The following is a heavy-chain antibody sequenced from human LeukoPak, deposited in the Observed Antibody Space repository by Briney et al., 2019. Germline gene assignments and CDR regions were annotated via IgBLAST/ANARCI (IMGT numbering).Heavy chain of an antibody. CDR1: GYSFTSYW. D-gene: IGHD6-13*01. Sequence: KSGESLKISCKGSGYSFTSYWIAWVRQMPGKGVEWMGIIYLGDSDTRYSPSFQGQVTISADKSISTAYLQWSSVKASDSALYYCARGKQQPLELDYWCQGTLVTVSS. CDR2: IYLGDSDT. CDR3: ARGKQQPLELDY. V-gene: IGHV5-51*01. J-gene: IGHJ4*02.